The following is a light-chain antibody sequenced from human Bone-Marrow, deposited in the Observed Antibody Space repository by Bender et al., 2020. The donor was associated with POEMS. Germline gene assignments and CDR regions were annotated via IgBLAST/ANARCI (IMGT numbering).Light chain of an antibody. CDR1: QLGDQY. Sequence: SYGLTQPPSVSVSPGHTANITCSGDQLGDQYASWYQLKPGQSPVLVIYDDNKRPSGIPARFSGSNSGNIATLTISGTQALDEADYYCQAWDTSSVVFGGGTKLTVL. CDR3: QAWDTSSVV. V-gene: IGLV3-1*01. CDR2: DDN. J-gene: IGLJ2*01.